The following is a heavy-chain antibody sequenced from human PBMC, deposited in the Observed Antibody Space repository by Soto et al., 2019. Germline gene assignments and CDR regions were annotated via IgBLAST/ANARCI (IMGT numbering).Heavy chain of an antibody. D-gene: IGHD2-15*01. CDR2: IKSKTDGGTT. Sequence: GGSLRLSCAASGFTFSNAWMNWVRQAPGKGLEWVGRIKSKTDGGTTDYAAPVKGRFTISRDDSKNTLYLQMNSLKTEDTAVYYCTTDPEYCSGGSCYNLDYWGQGTLVTVSS. J-gene: IGHJ4*02. CDR1: GFTFSNAW. V-gene: IGHV3-15*07. CDR3: TTDPEYCSGGSCYNLDY.